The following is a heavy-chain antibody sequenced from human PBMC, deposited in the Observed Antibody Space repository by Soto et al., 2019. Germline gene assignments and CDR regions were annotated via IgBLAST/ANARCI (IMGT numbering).Heavy chain of an antibody. CDR1: GGTFSSYA. CDR2: IIPIFGTA. D-gene: IGHD3-3*01. CDR3: ARSSAVSPYYDFWSGYLG. V-gene: IGHV1-69*13. Sequence: SVRVSYRASGGTFSSYAISWVRQAPGQGLEWMGGIIPIFGTANYAQKFQGRVTITADESTSTAYMELSSLRSEDTAVYYCARSSAVSPYYDFWSGYLGWGQGTLVTVSS. J-gene: IGHJ4*02.